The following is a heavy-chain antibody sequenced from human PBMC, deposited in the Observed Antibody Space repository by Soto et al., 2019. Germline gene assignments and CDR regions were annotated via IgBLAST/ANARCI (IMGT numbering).Heavy chain of an antibody. Sequence: QVQLQESGPGLVKPSQTLSLTCAVSGGSISSGGYYWSWIRQHPGKGLEWIGYIYYTGHTYYNPSLKSRVAISVDTSKNQFSLKVSSVTAADTAVYYCARTYCRSTSCYRAFDLWGQGTLVTVSS. V-gene: IGHV4-31*11. J-gene: IGHJ5*02. CDR3: ARTYCRSTSCYRAFDL. CDR2: IYYTGHT. D-gene: IGHD2-2*01. CDR1: GGSISSGGYY.